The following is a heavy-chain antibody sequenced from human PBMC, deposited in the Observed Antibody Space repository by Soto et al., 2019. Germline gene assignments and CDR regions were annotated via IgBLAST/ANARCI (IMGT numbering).Heavy chain of an antibody. V-gene: IGHV1-69*13. D-gene: IGHD3-10*01. CDR1: GGTFSSYA. CDR2: IIPIYGTA. Sequence: SVKVSCKASGGTFSSYAISWVRQAPGQGLEWMGGIIPIYGTANYAHKFQGRVTITADGSTTTAYMELSSLRSEDTAVYYCARDVVSLVRGVAMTRYFAPWGQGTLVTVSS. J-gene: IGHJ5*02. CDR3: ARDVVSLVRGVAMTRYFAP.